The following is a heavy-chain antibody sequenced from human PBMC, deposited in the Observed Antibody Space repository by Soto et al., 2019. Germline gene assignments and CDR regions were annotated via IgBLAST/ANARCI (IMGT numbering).Heavy chain of an antibody. CDR3: AKDAVSRDGVWLAHV. Sequence: EVQLLESGGHFVHPGVSLRLSCAASGFTFSDYAMIWIRQVPGKGLQWVSGLYGSGRGIHYAESVKGRFTISRDNSAYAVYLQMNNLRVEDSAIYYCAKDAVSRDGVWLAHVWGQGTVVTVSS. CDR2: LYGSGRGI. CDR1: GFTFSDYA. J-gene: IGHJ4*02. V-gene: IGHV3-23*01. D-gene: IGHD5-12*01.